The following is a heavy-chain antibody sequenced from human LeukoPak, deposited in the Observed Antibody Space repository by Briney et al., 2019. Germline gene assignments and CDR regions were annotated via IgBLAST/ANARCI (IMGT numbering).Heavy chain of an antibody. V-gene: IGHV1-69*05. CDR1: GGTFSTYA. J-gene: IGHJ5*02. CDR2: IISMFATA. Sequence: SVKVSCKASGGTFSTYAISWVRQAPGQGLEWMGGIISMFATATYAQKFQGRVTMTRDTSTSTVYMELSSLRSEDTAVYYCAREDFWSGYNWFDPWGQGTLVTVSS. CDR3: AREDFWSGYNWFDP. D-gene: IGHD3-3*01.